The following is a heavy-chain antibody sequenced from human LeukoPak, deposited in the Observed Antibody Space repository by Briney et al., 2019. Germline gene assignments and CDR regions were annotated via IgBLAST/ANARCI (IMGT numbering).Heavy chain of an antibody. J-gene: IGHJ4*02. CDR3: ARVIWRQLAPFDY. V-gene: IGHV3-7*03. CDR2: IKEDGSET. Sequence: GGSLRLSCAASGFSFRAYWMTWVRQAPGTGLEWVAIIKEDGSETYSMDSVKGRFTISRDNAKNSLYLQMNSLRGDDTAVYYCARVIWRQLAPFDYWGQGALVTVSS. D-gene: IGHD6-13*01. CDR1: GFSFRAYW.